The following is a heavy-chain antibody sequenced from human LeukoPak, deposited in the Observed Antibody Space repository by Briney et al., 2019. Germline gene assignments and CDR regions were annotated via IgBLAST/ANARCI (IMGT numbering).Heavy chain of an antibody. Sequence: GGTLRLSCAASGFTFSSYAMSWVRQAPGKGLEWVSAISGSGGSTYYADSVKGRFTISRDNSKNTLYLQVNSLRAEDTAVYYCARVLRYDNSGHDSFDIWGQGTMVTVSS. V-gene: IGHV3-23*01. J-gene: IGHJ3*02. D-gene: IGHD3-22*01. CDR2: ISGSGGST. CDR1: GFTFSSYA. CDR3: ARVLRYDNSGHDSFDI.